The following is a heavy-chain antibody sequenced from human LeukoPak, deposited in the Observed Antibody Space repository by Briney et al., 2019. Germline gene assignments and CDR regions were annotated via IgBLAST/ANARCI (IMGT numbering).Heavy chain of an antibody. D-gene: IGHD5-18*01. Sequence: SETLSLTCTVSGGSISSYYWSWIRQPPGKGLEWIGYIYYSGSTNYNPSLKSRVTISVDTSKNQFSLKLSSVTAADTAVYYCARGSPGQGGTAMVIWNYWGQGTLVTVSS. V-gene: IGHV4-59*01. CDR3: ARGSPGQGGTAMVIWNY. J-gene: IGHJ4*02. CDR2: IYYSGST. CDR1: GGSISSYY.